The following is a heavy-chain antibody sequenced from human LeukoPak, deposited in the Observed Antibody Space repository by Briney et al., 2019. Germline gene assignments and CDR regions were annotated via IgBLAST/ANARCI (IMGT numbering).Heavy chain of an antibody. CDR1: GFTFSSYG. CDR3: ARGYSSGWSIDY. V-gene: IGHV3-21*01. Sequence: GGSLRLSCAASGFTFSSYGIHWVRQAPGKGLEWVSSISSSSSYIYYADSVKGRFTISRDNAKNSLYLQMNSLRAEDTAVYYCARGYSSGWSIDYWGQGTLVTVSS. CDR2: ISSSSSYI. D-gene: IGHD6-19*01. J-gene: IGHJ4*02.